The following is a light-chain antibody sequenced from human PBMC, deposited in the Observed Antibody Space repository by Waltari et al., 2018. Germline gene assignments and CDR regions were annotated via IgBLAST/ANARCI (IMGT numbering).Light chain of an antibody. CDR1: ESVPANY. CDR3: QQYGETPWT. CDR2: GAS. V-gene: IGKV3-20*01. Sequence: EIVLTQSPGPLSLSPGERATLSCRATESVPANYLAWYQQKPGQAPTLLISGASSRATGIPDRFSGRGSGTDFTLTIARLEPEDFALYYCQQYGETPWTFGQGTKVDLK. J-gene: IGKJ1*01.